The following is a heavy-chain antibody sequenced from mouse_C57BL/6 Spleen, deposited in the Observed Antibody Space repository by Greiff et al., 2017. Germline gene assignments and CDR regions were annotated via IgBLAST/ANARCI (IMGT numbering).Heavy chain of an antibody. CDR3: ARDLGEAWFAY. CDR1: GYTFTSYW. V-gene: IGHV1-55*01. D-gene: IGHD3-3*01. Sequence: VQLQQPGAELVKPGASVKMSCKASGYTFTSYWITWVKQRPGQGLEWIGDIYPGSGSTNYNEKFKSKATLTVDKSSSTAYMQRSSLTSEASAVYYCARDLGEAWFAYWGQGTLVTVSA. CDR2: IYPGSGST. J-gene: IGHJ3*01.